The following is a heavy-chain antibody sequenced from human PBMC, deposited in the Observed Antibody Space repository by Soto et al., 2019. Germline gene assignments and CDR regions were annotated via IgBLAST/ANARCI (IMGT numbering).Heavy chain of an antibody. J-gene: IGHJ6*03. Sequence: GGSLRLSCAASGFTFSGSAMHWVRQASGKGLEWVGRIRSKANSYATAYAASVKGRFTISRDDSKNTAYLQMNSLKTEDTAVYYCTRQLRTGTNPGGGYYYYMDVWGKGTTVTVSS. CDR1: GFTFSGSA. V-gene: IGHV3-73*01. CDR3: TRQLRTGTNPGGGYYYYMDV. CDR2: IRSKANSYAT. D-gene: IGHD1-1*01.